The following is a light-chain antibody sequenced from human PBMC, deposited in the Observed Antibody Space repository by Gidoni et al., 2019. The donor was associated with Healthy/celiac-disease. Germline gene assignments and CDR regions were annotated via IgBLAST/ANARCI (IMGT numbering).Light chain of an antibody. CDR2: AAS. J-gene: IGKJ4*01. CDR1: QSISSY. CDR3: QQSYSTPRA. Sequence: DIQITQSPSSLSASVVDRVTITCRASQSISSYLHLYQHKPGKAPKLLIYAASSVKSGVPSRFSGRGAGKDFTLTISRLQPEDFATYYCQQSYSTPRAFGGGTKVEIK. V-gene: IGKV1-39*01.